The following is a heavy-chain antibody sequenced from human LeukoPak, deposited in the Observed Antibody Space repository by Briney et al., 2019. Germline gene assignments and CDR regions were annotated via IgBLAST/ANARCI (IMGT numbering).Heavy chain of an antibody. D-gene: IGHD3-22*01. V-gene: IGHV4-61*02. Sequence: SETLSLTCTVSGDFISSGDYYWSWIRQPAGKGLEWIGRISSSGSTNYNPSLKSRVTISVDTSKNQFSLKPSSVTAADTAVYFCARGPYSYDSSGAFDIWGQGTMVTVSS. CDR3: ARGPYSYDSSGAFDI. CDR2: ISSSGST. CDR1: GDFISSGDYY. J-gene: IGHJ3*02.